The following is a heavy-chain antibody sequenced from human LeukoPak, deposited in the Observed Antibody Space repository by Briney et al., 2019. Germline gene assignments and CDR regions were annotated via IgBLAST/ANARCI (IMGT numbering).Heavy chain of an antibody. V-gene: IGHV1-18*01. J-gene: IGHJ1*01. Sequence: ASVKVSCKASGDTFTSYGISWVRQAPGQGLEWMGWISAYNGNTNYAQKLQGRVTMTTDTSTSTAYMELRSLRSDDTAVYYCAREGYCSSTSCYRIEYFQHWGQGTLVTVSS. CDR3: AREGYCSSTSCYRIEYFQH. CDR2: ISAYNGNT. D-gene: IGHD2-2*02. CDR1: GDTFTSYG.